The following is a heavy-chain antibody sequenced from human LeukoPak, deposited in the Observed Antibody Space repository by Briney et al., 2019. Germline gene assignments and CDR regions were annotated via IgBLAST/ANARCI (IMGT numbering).Heavy chain of an antibody. CDR3: ARDPAPQGWFDS. CDR2: INSEGSST. CDR1: GFTLSTYW. J-gene: IGHJ5*01. Sequence: GGSLRLSCAASGFTLSTYWMHWVRQAPEKGLAWVSRINSEGSSTTYADSVKGRFTISRDNAKNILYLQMNSLRAEDTAVYHCARDPAPQGWFDSWGQGTLVTVSS. V-gene: IGHV3-74*01.